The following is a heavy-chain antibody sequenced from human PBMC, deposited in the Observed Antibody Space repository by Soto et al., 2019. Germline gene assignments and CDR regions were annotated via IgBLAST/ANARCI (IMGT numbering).Heavy chain of an antibody. CDR2: ISNSGVDT. Sequence: EVQLLESGGGLVQPGGSLRLSCAASGFTFSSHAMSWVRQALGKGLEWVSGISNSGVDTFYADSVKGRFTVSRDNSKNPLYLKMNSLRVEDRALYYSAKGRFNFDSWGQGPLVTVSS. CDR3: AKGRFNFDS. V-gene: IGHV3-23*01. CDR1: GFTFSSHA. J-gene: IGHJ4*02.